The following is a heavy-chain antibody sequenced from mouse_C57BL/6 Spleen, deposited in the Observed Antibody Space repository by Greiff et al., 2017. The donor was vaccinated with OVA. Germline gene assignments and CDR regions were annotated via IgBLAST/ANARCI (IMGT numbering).Heavy chain of an antibody. CDR1: GFTFSSYT. CDR2: ISGGGGNT. CDR3: ARHLGRGYFDY. J-gene: IGHJ2*01. Sequence: EVQVVESGGGLVKPGGSLKLSCAASGFTFSSYTMSWVRQTPEKRLEWVATISGGGGNTYYPDSVKGRFTISRDNAKNTLYLQMSSLRSEDTALYYCARHLGRGYFDYWGQGTTLTVSS. D-gene: IGHD4-1*01. V-gene: IGHV5-9*01.